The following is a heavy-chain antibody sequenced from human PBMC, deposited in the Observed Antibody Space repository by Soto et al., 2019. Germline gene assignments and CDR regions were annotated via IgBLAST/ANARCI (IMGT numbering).Heavy chain of an antibody. CDR2: ITSGSTRI. CDR1: GFTFNTYS. V-gene: IGHV3-48*02. Sequence: EVQLVESGGGLVQPGGSLRLSCAASGFTFNTYSMNWVRQTPEKGLEWVAYITSGSTRILYADSVRGRFTISRDNAKDSLYLQMTSLRDEDTAMYYCTRDPHALDFRGQGTRVIVSS. CDR3: TRDPHALDF. J-gene: IGHJ4*02. D-gene: IGHD2-2*01.